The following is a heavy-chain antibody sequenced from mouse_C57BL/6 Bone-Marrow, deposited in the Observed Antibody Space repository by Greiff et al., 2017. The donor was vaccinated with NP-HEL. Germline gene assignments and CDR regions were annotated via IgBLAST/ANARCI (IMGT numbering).Heavy chain of an antibody. Sequence: EVKLVESGGGLVQPGGSLSLSCAASGFTFTDYYMSWVRQPPGKALEWLGFIRNKANGYTTEYSASVKGRFTISRDNSQSILYLQMNALRAEYSATYYCARDCYGSSCAMDYWGQGTSVTVSS. J-gene: IGHJ4*01. CDR2: IRNKANGYTT. V-gene: IGHV7-3*01. D-gene: IGHD1-1*01. CDR3: ARDCYGSSCAMDY. CDR1: GFTFTDYY.